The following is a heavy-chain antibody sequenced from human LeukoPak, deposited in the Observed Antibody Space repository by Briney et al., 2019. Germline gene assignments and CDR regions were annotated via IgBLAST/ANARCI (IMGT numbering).Heavy chain of an antibody. V-gene: IGHV4-34*01. Sequence: SETLSLTCAVYGGSFSGYYWNWIRQPPGKGLEWIGEINHSGTTNYNPSLKSRVTISVDTSKNQFSLKLSSVTAADTAMYYCARSYSSSDHYYYYGMDVWGQGTTVTVSS. CDR1: GGSFSGYY. D-gene: IGHD6-13*01. CDR3: ARSYSSSDHYYYYGMDV. CDR2: INHSGTT. J-gene: IGHJ6*02.